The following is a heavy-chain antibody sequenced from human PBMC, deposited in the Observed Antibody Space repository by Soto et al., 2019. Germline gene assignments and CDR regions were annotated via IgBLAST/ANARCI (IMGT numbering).Heavy chain of an antibody. CDR1: GGSVSSGSYY. Sequence: QVQLQESGPGLVKPSETLSLTCTVSGGSVSSGSYYWSWIRQPPGKGLEWIGYIYYSGSTNYNPSLKSRVTISVDTSKNQFSLKLSSVTAADTAVYYCARERRITMVRGVISGFDYWGQGTLVTVSS. CDR2: IYYSGST. J-gene: IGHJ4*02. D-gene: IGHD3-10*01. CDR3: ARERRITMVRGVISGFDY. V-gene: IGHV4-61*01.